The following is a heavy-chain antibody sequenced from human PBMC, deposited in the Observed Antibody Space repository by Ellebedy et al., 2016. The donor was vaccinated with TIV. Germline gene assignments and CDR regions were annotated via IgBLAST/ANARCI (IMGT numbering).Heavy chain of an antibody. CDR1: GFTFSHHA. J-gene: IGHJ3*02. Sequence: GESLKISCAASGFTFSHHAFYWVRQAPGKGLEWVAGISSGGGSSTSYADSVKGRLSISRDNAKNSLYLQMTSLRAEDTAVYYCARDMAWGNERVNDALDIWGQGTMVIVSP. V-gene: IGHV3-23*03. CDR3: ARDMAWGNERVNDALDI. D-gene: IGHD7-27*01. CDR2: ISSGGGSST.